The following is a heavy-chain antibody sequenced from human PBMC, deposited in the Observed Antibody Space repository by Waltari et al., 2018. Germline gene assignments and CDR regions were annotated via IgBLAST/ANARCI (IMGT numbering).Heavy chain of an antibody. CDR2: INAGDGNT. J-gene: IGHJ4*02. V-gene: IGHV1-3*03. CDR1: GYTFNRFA. CDR3: ATLVEIWFGEFAFDY. Sequence: QVQLVQSGAEVKKPGASVKISCKASGYTFNRFAIHWVRQAPGQRLEWMGWINAGDGNTKYSQEFQGRVTITRDTSARTAYMELSSLRSEDTAVYYCATLVEIWFGEFAFDYWGQGTLVTVSS. D-gene: IGHD3-10*01.